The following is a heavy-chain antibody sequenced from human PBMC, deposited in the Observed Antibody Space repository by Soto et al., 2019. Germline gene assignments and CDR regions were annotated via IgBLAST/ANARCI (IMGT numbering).Heavy chain of an antibody. V-gene: IGHV4-39*02. J-gene: IGHJ5*02. Sequence: QLQLQESGPGLVKPSETLSLTCTVSGGSISSSSYYWGWIRQPPGKGLEWIGSIYYSGSTYYNPSLKSRVTRSVDTPKNQFPLKLSSVTAADTAVYYCATDAGILFDWFDPWGQGTLVTVSS. CDR3: ATDAGILFDWFDP. D-gene: IGHD3-3*01. CDR1: GGSISSSSYY. CDR2: IYYSGST.